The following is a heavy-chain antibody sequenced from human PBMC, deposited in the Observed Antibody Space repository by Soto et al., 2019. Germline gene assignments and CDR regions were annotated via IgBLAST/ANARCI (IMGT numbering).Heavy chain of an antibody. V-gene: IGHV5-10-1*01. CDR3: ARHDFPVSGGRDNCFDP. Sequence: PGESLKISCKGSGYSFTSYWISWVRQMPGKGLEWMGRIDPSDSYTNYSPSFQGHVTISADKSISTAYLQWSSLKASDTAMYYWARHDFPVSGGRDNCFDPRGQGTLVTVSS. CDR2: IDPSDSYT. D-gene: IGHD2-21*01. J-gene: IGHJ5*02. CDR1: GYSFTSYW.